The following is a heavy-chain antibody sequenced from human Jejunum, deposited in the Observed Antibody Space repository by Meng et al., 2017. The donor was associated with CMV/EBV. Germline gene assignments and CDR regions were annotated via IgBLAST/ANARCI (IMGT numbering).Heavy chain of an antibody. D-gene: IGHD2-8*02. CDR1: GDSISIHSY. V-gene: IGHV4-4*01. J-gene: IGHJ4*02. CDR3: ARSSGYWSLDY. CDR2: ISHSGTT. Sequence: CAVSGDSISIHSYWSWVRQPPGKGLEWIGEISHSGTTKYTPSLKSRVTISMDRTNNHFSLRVTSVTAADTGVYFCARSSGYWSLDYWGQGTLVTVSS.